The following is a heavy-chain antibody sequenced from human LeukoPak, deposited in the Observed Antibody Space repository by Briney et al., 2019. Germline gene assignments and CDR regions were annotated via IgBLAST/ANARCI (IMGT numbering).Heavy chain of an antibody. V-gene: IGHV4-59*01. J-gene: IGHJ3*02. CDR2: IYYSGST. CDR1: GGSISSYY. Sequence: SETLPLTCTVSGGSISSYYWSWIRQPPGKGLEWIGYIYYSGSTNYNPSLKSRVTISVDTSKNQFSLKLSSVTAADTAVYYCARADGYYDSSGYVDAFDIWGQGTMVTVSS. D-gene: IGHD3-22*01. CDR3: ARADGYYDSSGYVDAFDI.